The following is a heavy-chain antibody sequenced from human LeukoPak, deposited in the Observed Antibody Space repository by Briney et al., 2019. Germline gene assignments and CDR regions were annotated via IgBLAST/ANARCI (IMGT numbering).Heavy chain of an antibody. CDR2: INPNSGGT. Sequence: ASVNVSCKASGYTFTGYYMHWVRQAPGQGLEWMGWINPNSGGTNYAQTFQGRVTMTRDTSISTAYMELSRLRSDDTAVYYCARGRGSGIVVVPAAIRYWGQGTLVTVSS. D-gene: IGHD2-2*01. CDR1: GYTFTGYY. CDR3: ARGRGSGIVVVPAAIRY. V-gene: IGHV1-2*02. J-gene: IGHJ4*02.